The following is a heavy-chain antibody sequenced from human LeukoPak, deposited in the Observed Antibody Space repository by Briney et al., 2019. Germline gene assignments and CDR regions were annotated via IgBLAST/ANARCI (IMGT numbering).Heavy chain of an antibody. CDR3: ASLISTMTTENDY. CDR2: IRSKIYGATT. CDR1: GFTFSNAW. J-gene: IGHJ4*02. D-gene: IGHD1-1*01. Sequence: PGGSLRLSCAASGFTFSNAWMSWVRQAPGKGLEWVGFIRSKIYGATTEYAASVKGRFIISRDDSKSIAYLEMSSLKTEDTGVYYCASLISTMTTENDYWGQGTLVTVSS. V-gene: IGHV3-49*04.